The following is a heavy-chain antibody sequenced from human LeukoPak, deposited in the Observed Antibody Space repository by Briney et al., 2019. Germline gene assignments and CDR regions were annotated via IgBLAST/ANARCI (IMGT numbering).Heavy chain of an antibody. V-gene: IGHV3-48*03. CDR3: ARGAGQQLDLFPRLSIYYYYYGMDV. D-gene: IGHD6-13*01. CDR2: ISSSGSTI. J-gene: IGHJ6*02. Sequence: RPGGSLRLSCAASGFTFDDYGMNWVRQAPGKGLEWVSYISSSGSTIYYADSVKGRFTVSRDNAKNSLYLQMNSLRAEDTAVYYCARGAGQQLDLFPRLSIYYYYYGMDVWGQGTTVTVSS. CDR1: GFTFDDYG.